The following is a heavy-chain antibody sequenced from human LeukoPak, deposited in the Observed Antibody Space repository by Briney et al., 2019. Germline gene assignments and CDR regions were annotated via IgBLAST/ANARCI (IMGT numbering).Heavy chain of an antibody. CDR1: GFTFSSFA. Sequence: GGSLRLTCAASGFTFSSFAMSWVRQAPGKGLEWVSASGSGGSTYYADSVKGRFTISRDNSKYTLYLQMNSLRADDTAVYYCAKEVVVAANPFDYWGQGTLVTVSS. CDR3: AKEVVVAANPFDY. V-gene: IGHV3-23*01. D-gene: IGHD2-15*01. J-gene: IGHJ4*02. CDR2: SGSGGST.